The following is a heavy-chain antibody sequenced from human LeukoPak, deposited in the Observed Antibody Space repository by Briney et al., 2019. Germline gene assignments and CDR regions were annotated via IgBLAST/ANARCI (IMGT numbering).Heavy chain of an antibody. J-gene: IGHJ5*01. D-gene: IGHD4-23*01. CDR1: GGSFSDSF. V-gene: IGHV4-34*01. CDR2: INHSGST. CDR3: ARGELLATVVTPGGLNWFDS. Sequence: SETLSLTCAVYGGSFSDSFWIWIRQPPGKGLEWIGEINHSGSTNYNPSLKSRVTISVDTSKNQFSLKLNSVTAADTAVYYCARGELLATVVTPGGLNWFDSWGQGTLVTVSS.